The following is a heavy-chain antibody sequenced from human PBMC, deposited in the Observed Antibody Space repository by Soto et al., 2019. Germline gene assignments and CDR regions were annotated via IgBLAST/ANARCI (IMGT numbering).Heavy chain of an antibody. D-gene: IGHD2-8*02. CDR2: INPDSGAT. Sequence: HEHLVQSGAEVKRPGASLKVSCKASGYSFTGYYIHWVRQAPGQGLEWMGWINPDSGATNYAQNFQGRATLTTDTSISTASMDLTSPTSDDTAVYYCARGDYGTGGYPFPYFDYWGQGTLVIVSS. CDR1: GYSFTGYY. J-gene: IGHJ4*02. V-gene: IGHV1-2*02. CDR3: ARGDYGTGGYPFPYFDY.